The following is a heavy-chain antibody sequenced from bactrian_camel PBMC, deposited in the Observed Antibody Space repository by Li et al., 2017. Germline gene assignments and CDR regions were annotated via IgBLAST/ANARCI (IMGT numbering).Heavy chain of an antibody. Sequence: HVQLVESGGGSVQAGGSLRLSCAASGYTYSSYYMGWFRQAPGKEREGVAAIDSDGRTRYADSVKGRFTISKDNAKNTLYLQMTSLKPEDTAMYTCAAEFAEFCKGMVVGPSTRAYWGQGTQVTVS. CDR2: IDSDGRT. J-gene: IGHJ4*01. CDR1: GYTYSSYY. CDR3: AAEFAEFCKGMVVGPSTRAY. V-gene: IGHV3S53*01. D-gene: IGHD2*01.